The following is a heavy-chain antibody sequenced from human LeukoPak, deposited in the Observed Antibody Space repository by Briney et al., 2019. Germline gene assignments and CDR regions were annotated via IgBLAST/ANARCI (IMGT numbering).Heavy chain of an antibody. V-gene: IGHV3-30*18. CDR1: GFTFMSYG. D-gene: IGHD3-10*01. CDR3: AKDRDRLFSMDYFYGMDV. Sequence: GGSLRLSCAASGFTFMSYGVHWVRQAPGKGLEWVAFISYDGGSEYYLDSVKGRFTISRDNSKNTLYLQMNSLRTDDTALYYCAKDRDRLFSMDYFYGMDVWGQGTTVTVSS. CDR2: ISYDGGSE. J-gene: IGHJ6*02.